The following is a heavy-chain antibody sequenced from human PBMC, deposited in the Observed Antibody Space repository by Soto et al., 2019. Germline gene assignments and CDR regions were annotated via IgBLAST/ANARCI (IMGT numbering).Heavy chain of an antibody. J-gene: IGHJ6*02. D-gene: IGHD3-3*01. CDR2: ISAYNGNT. CDR3: ARDEGRGGSEGYDFWSGYDYYYYGMDV. CDR1: GYTFTSYG. V-gene: IGHV1-18*01. Sequence: ASVKVSCKASGYTFTSYGISWVRQAPGQGLEWMGWISAYNGNTNYAQKLQGRVTMTTDTSTSTAYMELRSLRSDDTAVYYCARDEGRGGSEGYDFWSGYDYYYYGMDVWGQGTTVTVYS.